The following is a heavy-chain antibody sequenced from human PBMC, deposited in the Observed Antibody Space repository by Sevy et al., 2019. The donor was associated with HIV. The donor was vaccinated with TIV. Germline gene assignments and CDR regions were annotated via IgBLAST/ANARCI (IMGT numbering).Heavy chain of an antibody. CDR1: GFTLSGYS. V-gene: IGHV3-21*06. Sequence: GGFLRLSCAASGFTLSGYSISWVRQAPGKGLEWLSSVTPGTDIYYGDSVPGRFTASRDNAKNSVYLQMNSLRDEDTAVASCARDLLTGDRREAFDIWGQGTKVTVSS. CDR3: ARDLLTGDRREAFDI. D-gene: IGHD7-27*01. CDR2: VTPGTDI. J-gene: IGHJ3*02.